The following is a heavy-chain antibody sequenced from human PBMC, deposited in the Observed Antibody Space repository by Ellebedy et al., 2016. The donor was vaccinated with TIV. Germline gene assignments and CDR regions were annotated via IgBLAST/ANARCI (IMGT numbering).Heavy chain of an antibody. CDR3: ARDNTVGGTNWFDP. CDR1: RYTFTSYG. D-gene: IGHD6-19*01. CDR2: ISGLNGKT. V-gene: IGHV1-18*01. J-gene: IGHJ5*02. Sequence: AASVTVSCKTSRYTFTSYGVSWVRQAPGQGLEWMGWISGLNGKTKYARTVQGRVTLTTDTAARTVYMELTSLRSDDTAVYYCARDNTVGGTNWFDPWGQGTLVIVSS.